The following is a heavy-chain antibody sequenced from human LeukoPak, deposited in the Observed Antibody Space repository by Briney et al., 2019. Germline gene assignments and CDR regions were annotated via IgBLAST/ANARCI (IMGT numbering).Heavy chain of an antibody. J-gene: IGHJ4*02. D-gene: IGHD2-2*01. CDR1: GFTFSAYG. CDR3: AKVRVTYCVTTTCYGDFDF. Sequence: GRSLRLSRAASGFTFSAYGMHGVRQAPGEGLEGVAIIWFDGGNKYYADSVKGRFAISRDDSKNTLHLQMNNLRAEDAAVYYCAKVRVTYCVTTTCYGDFDFWGQGTLVTVAS. CDR2: IWFDGGNK. V-gene: IGHV3-33*06.